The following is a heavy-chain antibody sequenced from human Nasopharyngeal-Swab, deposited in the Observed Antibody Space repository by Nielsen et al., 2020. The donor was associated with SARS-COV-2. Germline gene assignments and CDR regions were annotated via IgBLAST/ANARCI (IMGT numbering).Heavy chain of an antibody. V-gene: IGHV1-2*02. CDR1: GYTFTGYY. CDR3: ARVGQLAPQLDAFDI. D-gene: IGHD6-6*01. J-gene: IGHJ3*02. CDR2: INPNSGGT. Sequence: ASVKVSCKASGYTFTGYYMHWVRQAPGQGLEWMGWINPNSGGTNYAQKFQGRVTMTRDTSISTAYMELSRLRSDDTAVYYCARVGQLAPQLDAFDIWGQGTMVTVSS.